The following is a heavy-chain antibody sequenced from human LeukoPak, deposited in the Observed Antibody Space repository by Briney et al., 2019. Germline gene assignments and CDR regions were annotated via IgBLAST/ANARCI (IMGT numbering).Heavy chain of an antibody. CDR3: ARASGGAAAGLDY. J-gene: IGHJ4*02. V-gene: IGHV4-30-4*01. D-gene: IGHD6-13*01. CDR1: GGSISSGDYY. Sequence: SETLSLTCTVSGGSISSGDYYWIWIRQPPGKGLEWIGYIYYSGSTYYNPSLKSRVTISVDTSKNQFSLKLSSVTAADTAVYYCARASGGAAAGLDYWGQGTLVTVSS. CDR2: IYYSGST.